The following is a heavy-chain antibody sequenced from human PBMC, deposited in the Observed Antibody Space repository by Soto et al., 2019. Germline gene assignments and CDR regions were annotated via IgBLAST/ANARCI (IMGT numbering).Heavy chain of an antibody. CDR2: IYHTGST. CDR1: GGSISSGSYY. CDR3: ARHLSCRELLLEFDP. D-gene: IGHD2-15*01. J-gene: IGHJ5*02. V-gene: IGHV4-39*01. Sequence: PSETLSLTCPVSGGSISSGSYYWGWIRQPPGKGLEWIGSIYHTGSTYYNPSLKRRVTISVDTSKNQISLNLSSVTGADPAVSYCARHLSCRELLLEFDPWGQGTLVTVSS.